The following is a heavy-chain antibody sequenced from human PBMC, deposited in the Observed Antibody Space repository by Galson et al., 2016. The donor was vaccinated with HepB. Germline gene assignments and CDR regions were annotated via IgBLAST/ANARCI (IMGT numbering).Heavy chain of an antibody. D-gene: IGHD2/OR15-2a*01. J-gene: IGHJ5*02. V-gene: IGHV6-1*01. Sequence: CAISGDSVSSVSAAWTWIRQSPLRGLEWLGRTYYRSKWYNDYAMSVNSRISTHPDTSKNQFSLQLNSVTPEDTAVYYCARVRCSTFRCQNWFDPWGQGTLVTVSS. CDR2: TYYRSKWYN. CDR3: ARVRCSTFRCQNWFDP. CDR1: GDSVSSVSAA.